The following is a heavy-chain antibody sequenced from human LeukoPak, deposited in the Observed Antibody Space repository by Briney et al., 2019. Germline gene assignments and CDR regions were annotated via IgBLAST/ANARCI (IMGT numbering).Heavy chain of an antibody. Sequence: SETLSLTCTVSGGSISSSSYYWGWIRQPPGKGLEWIGSISYSGITYYNPSLKSRITMSVDTSKNQFSLKLSSVTAADTAVYFCTRNMYYDFWSGYQPIDYWGQGTLVTVSS. D-gene: IGHD3-3*01. J-gene: IGHJ4*02. CDR3: TRNMYYDFWSGYQPIDY. CDR1: GGSISSSSYY. CDR2: ISYSGIT. V-gene: IGHV4-39*07.